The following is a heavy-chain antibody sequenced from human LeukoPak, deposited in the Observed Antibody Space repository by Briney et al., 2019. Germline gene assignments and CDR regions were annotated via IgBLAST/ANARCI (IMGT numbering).Heavy chain of an antibody. Sequence: PSQTLSLTCTVSGGSISSGSYYWSWIRQPAGKGLEWIGRIYTSGSTNYNPSLKSRVTISVDTSKNQFSLKLSSVTAADTAVYYCARAKRYSGYDYPDYWGQGTLVTVSS. V-gene: IGHV4-61*02. D-gene: IGHD5-12*01. CDR1: GGSISSGSYY. CDR2: IYTSGST. J-gene: IGHJ4*02. CDR3: ARAKRYSGYDYPDY.